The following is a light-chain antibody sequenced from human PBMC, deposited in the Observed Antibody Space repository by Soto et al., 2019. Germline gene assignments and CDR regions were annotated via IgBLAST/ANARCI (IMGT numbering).Light chain of an antibody. CDR2: DAS. CDR1: QSVSRN. CDR3: QLDTNLLIT. Sequence: EIMMKNSPATLSVSPRERATLSCRASQSVSRNLAWYQQKPGQAPRLLIYDASTRAADTPARFSGSGSGTKFTLSISCLQSEDFAVFYCQLDTNLLITFAQGTRLEIK. J-gene: IGKJ5*01. V-gene: IGKV3D-15*01.